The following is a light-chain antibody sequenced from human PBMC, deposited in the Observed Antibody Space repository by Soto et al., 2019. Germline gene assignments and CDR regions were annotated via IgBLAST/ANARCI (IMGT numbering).Light chain of an antibody. V-gene: IGLV2-14*03. CDR1: SSDVGDYNY. CDR3: SSYTSSSTLVV. Sequence: QSALTQPASVSGSPGQSITISCTGTSSDVGDYNYVSWYQQHPGKAPKHMISDVSHRPSGVSNRFSGSKSGNTASLTISGLQAEDEADYYCSSYTSSSTLVVFGGGTKLTVL. J-gene: IGLJ2*01. CDR2: DVS.